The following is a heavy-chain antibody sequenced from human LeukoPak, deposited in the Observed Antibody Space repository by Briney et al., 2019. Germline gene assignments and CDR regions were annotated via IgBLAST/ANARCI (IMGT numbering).Heavy chain of an antibody. CDR2: IYTSGST. D-gene: IGHD3-10*01. CDR3: AGGRFASLRPPTHWYFDL. V-gene: IGHV4-4*07. J-gene: IGHJ2*01. Sequence: SETLSLTCTVSGGSISSYYWSWIRQPAGKGLEWIGRIYTSGSTNYNPSLKSRVTISVDTSKNQFSLKLSSVTAADTAVYYCAGGRFASLRPPTHWYFDLWGRGTLVTVSS. CDR1: GGSISSYY.